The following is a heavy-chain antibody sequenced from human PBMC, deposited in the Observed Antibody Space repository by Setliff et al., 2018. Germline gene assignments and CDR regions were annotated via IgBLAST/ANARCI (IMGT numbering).Heavy chain of an antibody. CDR2: INPDGSER. CDR1: GFTLSTYA. CDR3: AKSHHDFWSGRVFFDY. Sequence: GGSLRLSCAASGFTLSTYAMSWVRQAPGKGLEWVANINPDGSERYSVDSVRGRFTISRDNAKTSLYLQMNSLRVEDTAVFYCAKSHHDFWSGRVFFDYWGQGMLVTVSS. D-gene: IGHD3-3*01. J-gene: IGHJ4*01. V-gene: IGHV3-7*01.